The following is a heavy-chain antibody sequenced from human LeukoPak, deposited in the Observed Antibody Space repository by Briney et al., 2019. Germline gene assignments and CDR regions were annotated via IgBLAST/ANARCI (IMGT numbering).Heavy chain of an antibody. V-gene: IGHV3-30*01. J-gene: IGHJ4*02. D-gene: IGHD2-2*01. CDR3: ARVDCSTTSCSPFDY. CDR2: IYDGSKQ. Sequence: GGSLRLSCAASGFTFSTYTMQWVRQAPGKGLEWVAVIYDGSKQYYANSVRGRFTVSRDNSKNTLYLQMNSLRAEDTATYYCARVDCSTTSCSPFDYWGQGTLVTVSS. CDR1: GFTFSTYT.